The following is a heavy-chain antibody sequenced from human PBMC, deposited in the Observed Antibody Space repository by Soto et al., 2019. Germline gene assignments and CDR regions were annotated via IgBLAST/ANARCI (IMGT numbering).Heavy chain of an antibody. CDR1: GGTISSYA. CDR3: ASTIGGNSSCSYGYYYYGMDV. CDR2: IIPIFGTA. V-gene: IGHV1-69*01. Sequence: QVQLVQSGAEVKKPGSSVKVSCKASGGTISSYAISWVRQAPGQGLEWMGGIIPIFGTANYAQKFQGRVTITADESTSTAYMELSSLRTEDTAVFYCASTIGGNSSCSYGYYYYGMDVWGHGTTVTVSS. D-gene: IGHD6-19*01. J-gene: IGHJ6*02.